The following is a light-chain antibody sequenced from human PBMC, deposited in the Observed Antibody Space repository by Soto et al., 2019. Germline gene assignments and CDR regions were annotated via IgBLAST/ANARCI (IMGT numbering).Light chain of an antibody. J-gene: IGLJ1*01. Sequence: QSVLTQPPSVSGAQGQRVTISCTGSSSNIGAGYDVHWYQQLPGTAPKLLIYGNSNRPSGVPDRFSGSKSGSSASLAITGLQAEDEADYYCQSYDSSLSGLDVFGTGTKVTVL. CDR1: SSNIGAGYD. CDR2: GNS. V-gene: IGLV1-40*01. CDR3: QSYDSSLSGLDV.